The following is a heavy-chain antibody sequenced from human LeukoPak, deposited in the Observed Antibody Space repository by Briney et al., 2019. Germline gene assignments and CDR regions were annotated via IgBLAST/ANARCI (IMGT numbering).Heavy chain of an antibody. J-gene: IGHJ4*02. D-gene: IGHD1-1*01. CDR1: GFSVRDFW. Sequence: GGSLRLSCAASGFSVRDFWMAWVRQAPGKGLEWVAHIKEDRTADYYVDSVKGRFTVSKDDGKNSLHLQMNSLRVEDTAVYYCVRGRRELDYWGQGTLVTVSS. CDR2: IKEDRTAD. V-gene: IGHV3-7*01. CDR3: VRGRRELDY.